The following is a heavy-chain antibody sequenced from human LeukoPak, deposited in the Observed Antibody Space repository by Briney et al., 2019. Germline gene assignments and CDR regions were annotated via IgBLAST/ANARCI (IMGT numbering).Heavy chain of an antibody. CDR1: GGPFTTYY. D-gene: IGHD2-2*01. CDR3: ARRGSPAAKAYYYYYYMDV. V-gene: IGHV4-34*01. Sequence: SETLSLTCAVYGGPFTTYYWSWIRQPPGKGLEWIGDIYHTGSTTYNPSLKTRVTISVDTSKNQFSLRLSSVTAADTAVYYCARRGSPAAKAYYYYYYMDVWGKGTTVTVSS. J-gene: IGHJ6*03. CDR2: IYHTGST.